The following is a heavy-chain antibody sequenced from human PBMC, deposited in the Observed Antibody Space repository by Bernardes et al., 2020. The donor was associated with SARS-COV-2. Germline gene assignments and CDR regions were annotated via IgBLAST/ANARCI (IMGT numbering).Heavy chain of an antibody. CDR2: IRYTGTT. CDR1: GGSISSYY. CDR3: ARGNYFDSSGINDY. J-gene: IGHJ4*02. D-gene: IGHD3-22*01. Sequence: SETLSLTCIVSGGSISSYYWSWLRQPPGKGLEWIGFIRYTGTTRYNPSLKSRVSISVDTSKNQFSLKLSSVTAADTAVYYCARGNYFDSSGINDYWGQGTLVTVSS. V-gene: IGHV4-59*01.